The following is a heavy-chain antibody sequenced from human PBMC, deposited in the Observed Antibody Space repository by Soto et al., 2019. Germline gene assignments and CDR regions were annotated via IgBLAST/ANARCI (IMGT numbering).Heavy chain of an antibody. Sequence: QVQLQESGPGLVKPSETLSLTCTVSGGSISSYYWSWIRQPPGKGLEWIGYIYYSGSTNYNPSLQSRVTISVDTSKNQFSLKLSSVTAADTAVYYCAREGNYYGSGSSFIHYYYMDVWGKGTTVTVSS. D-gene: IGHD3-10*01. V-gene: IGHV4-59*01. CDR3: AREGNYYGSGSSFIHYYYMDV. CDR2: IYYSGST. CDR1: GGSISSYY. J-gene: IGHJ6*03.